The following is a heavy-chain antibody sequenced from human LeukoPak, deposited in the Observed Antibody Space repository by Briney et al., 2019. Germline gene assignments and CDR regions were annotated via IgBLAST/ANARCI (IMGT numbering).Heavy chain of an antibody. V-gene: IGHV1-69*05. J-gene: IGHJ6*03. CDR1: GGTFSSYA. D-gene: IGHD6-13*01. CDR2: IIPIFGTA. Sequence: ASVKVSCKASGGTFSSYAISWVRQAPGQGLEWMGGIIPIFGTANYAQKFQGRVTITTDESTSTAYMELSSLRSEDTAVYYCARSLAAASLHYYYYMDVWGKGTTVTVSS. CDR3: ARSLAAASLHYYYYMDV.